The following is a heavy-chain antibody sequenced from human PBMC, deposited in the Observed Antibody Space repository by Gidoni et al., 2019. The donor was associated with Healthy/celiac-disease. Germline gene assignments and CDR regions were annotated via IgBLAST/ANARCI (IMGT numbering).Heavy chain of an antibody. J-gene: IGHJ4*02. V-gene: IGHV3-48*01. D-gene: IGHD5-12*01. CDR3: ARLYSGYDWGRGDY. CDR1: GFTFSSYS. Sequence: EVQLVESGGGLVQPGGSLRLSCAASGFTFSSYSMNWVRQAPGKGLEWVSYISSSSSTIYYADSVKGRFTISRDNAKNSLYLQMNSLRAEDTAVYYCARLYSGYDWGRGDYWGQGTLVTVSS. CDR2: ISSSSSTI.